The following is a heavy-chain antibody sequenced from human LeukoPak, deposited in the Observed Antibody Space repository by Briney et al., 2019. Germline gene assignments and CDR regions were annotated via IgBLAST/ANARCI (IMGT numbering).Heavy chain of an antibody. Sequence: PGGSLRLSCAASGFTFSTYSMNWVRQAPGKGLEWISYISASGTLTHYADSVGGRFTISRDNAKNSLYSQMHSLRGEDTAVYYCARDGTPVYSSGWVYMDVWGKGTTVTISS. V-gene: IGHV3-48*04. CDR3: ARDGTPVYSSGWVYMDV. J-gene: IGHJ6*04. D-gene: IGHD6-25*01. CDR2: ISASGTLT. CDR1: GFTFSTYS.